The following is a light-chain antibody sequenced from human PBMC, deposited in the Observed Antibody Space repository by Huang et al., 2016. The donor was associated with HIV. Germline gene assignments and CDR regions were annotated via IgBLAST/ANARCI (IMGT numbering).Light chain of an antibody. Sequence: DIQMTQSPSSLSASVGDRVTITCQASQDISNYLNWYKQKPGKAPKLLIYDASNLETGVPSRFSGSGSGTDFTVTISNLQPEDIATYYCQQYDNLPITFGQGTRLEIK. CDR3: QQYDNLPIT. CDR1: QDISNY. CDR2: DAS. V-gene: IGKV1-33*01. J-gene: IGKJ5*01.